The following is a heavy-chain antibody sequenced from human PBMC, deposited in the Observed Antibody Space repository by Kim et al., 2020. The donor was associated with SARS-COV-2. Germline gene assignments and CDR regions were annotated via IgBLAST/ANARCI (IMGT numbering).Heavy chain of an antibody. V-gene: IGHV1-3*01. CDR2: INAGNGNT. CDR1: GYTFTSYA. Sequence: ASVKVSCKASGYTFTSYAMHWVRQAPGQRLEWMGWINAGNGNTKYSQKFQGRVTITRDTSASTAYMELSSLRSEDTAVYYCARISVRGARYSNYFDYWGQGTLVTVSS. J-gene: IGHJ4*02. CDR3: ARISVRGARYSNYFDY. D-gene: IGHD3-10*01.